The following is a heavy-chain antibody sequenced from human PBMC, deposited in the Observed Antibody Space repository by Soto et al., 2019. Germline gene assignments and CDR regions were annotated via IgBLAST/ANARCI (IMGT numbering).Heavy chain of an antibody. CDR2: IDYNGVT. V-gene: IGHV4-39*01. Sequence: SSETLSLTCTVSGGAIYRSGYYWGWIRQPPGRGLEWIGNIDYNGVTYSNPSLKSRVTISRDTSKNQFSLKLTSVTAADTALYYCGKVLVGATGHTDSDSWGPGTLVTVSS. D-gene: IGHD2-15*01. J-gene: IGHJ4*02. CDR1: GGAIYRSGYY. CDR3: GKVLVGATGHTDSDS.